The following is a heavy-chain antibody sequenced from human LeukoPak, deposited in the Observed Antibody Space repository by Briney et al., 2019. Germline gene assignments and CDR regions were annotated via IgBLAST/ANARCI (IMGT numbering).Heavy chain of an antibody. J-gene: IGHJ4*02. CDR1: GFTFSTYS. D-gene: IGHD6-25*01. CDR3: MSFGFQREVVGNFDY. Sequence: GGSLRLSCAASGFTFSTYSMNWVRQAPGKGLEWIGFIRSKAFGGITEYAASVKGRFTISRDDSKSIAYLQMNSLKTEDTAVYYCMSFGFQREVVGNFDYWGQGSLVIVSP. V-gene: IGHV3-49*04. CDR2: IRSKAFGGIT.